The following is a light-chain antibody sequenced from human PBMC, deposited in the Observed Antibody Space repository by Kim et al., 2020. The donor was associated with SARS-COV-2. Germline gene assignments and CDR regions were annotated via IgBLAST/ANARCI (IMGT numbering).Light chain of an antibody. Sequence: LSASVGDRDTITCRTSQSVSNCLAWYQQKPGKAPKLLIYKASTLEGGVQSRFSGSGSGTEFTLTITSLQPDDFATYYCQQYNTWTFGQGTKVDIK. V-gene: IGKV1-5*03. J-gene: IGKJ1*01. CDR3: QQYNTWT. CDR1: QSVSNC. CDR2: KAS.